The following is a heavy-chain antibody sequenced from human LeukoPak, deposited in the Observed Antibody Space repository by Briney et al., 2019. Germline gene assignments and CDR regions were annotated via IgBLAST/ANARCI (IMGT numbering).Heavy chain of an antibody. CDR2: ISSSSSTI. CDR1: GFTFSSYW. J-gene: IGHJ4*02. D-gene: IGHD3-10*01. V-gene: IGHV3-48*02. Sequence: GGSLRLSCAASGFTFSSYWMSWVRQAPGKGLEWVSYISSSSSTIYYADSVKGRFTISRDNAKNSLYLQMNSLRDEDTAVYYCARDRYGSGSYYFDYWGQGTLVTVSS. CDR3: ARDRYGSGSYYFDY.